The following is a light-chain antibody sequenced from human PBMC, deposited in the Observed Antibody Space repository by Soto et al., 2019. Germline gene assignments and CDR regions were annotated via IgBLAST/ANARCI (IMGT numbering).Light chain of an antibody. CDR3: QHFIDGWT. CDR2: DAS. Sequence: IEITQTSSTLSASIGHRVTITCRASQSINNRLAWYQQTPGKAPNLLIYDASSLESGVPSRFRGSGSETKFPLTISGMTPDYVAAYYCQHFIDGWTFGQGTKVDIK. J-gene: IGKJ1*01. V-gene: IGKV1-5*01. CDR1: QSINNR.